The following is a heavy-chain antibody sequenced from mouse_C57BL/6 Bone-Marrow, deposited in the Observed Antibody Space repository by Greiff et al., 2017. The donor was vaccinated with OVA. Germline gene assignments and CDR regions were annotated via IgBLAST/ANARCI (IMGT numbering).Heavy chain of an antibody. CDR2: ISSGGDYT. CDR1: GFTFSSYA. V-gene: IGHV5-9-1*02. D-gene: IGHD2-4*01. Sequence: EVKLMESGEGLVKPGGSLKLSCAASGFTFSSYAMSWVRQTPEKRLEWVAYISSGGDYTYYADTVKGRVTISRDNARTTLYLQISSLKSEDTAMYYCTRADSHYFDYWGQGTTLTVSS. J-gene: IGHJ2*01. CDR3: TRADSHYFDY.